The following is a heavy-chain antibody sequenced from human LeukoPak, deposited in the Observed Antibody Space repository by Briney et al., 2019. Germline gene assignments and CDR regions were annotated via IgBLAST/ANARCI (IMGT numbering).Heavy chain of an antibody. V-gene: IGHV3-30*02. Sequence: GGSLRLSCVASGFTFSHYDMNWVRQAPGKGLEWLTFIRYDGSTQYYADSVRGRFTISRDNSKNTLYLQMNSLRGDETALFYCAYAPRVRLRLPTYFDYWGQGTLVTVSS. D-gene: IGHD5-12*01. CDR1: GFTFSHYD. CDR3: AYAPRVRLRLPTYFDY. CDR2: IRYDGSTQ. J-gene: IGHJ4*02.